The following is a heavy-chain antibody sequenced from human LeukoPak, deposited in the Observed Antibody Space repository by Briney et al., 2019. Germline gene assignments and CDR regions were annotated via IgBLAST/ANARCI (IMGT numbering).Heavy chain of an antibody. CDR3: ARGPTVSSTWDY. Sequence: GGSLRLSCAASGSTVSSAYVSWVRQAPGKGLEWVSSIYGGDNREYSDSVKGRFTISRDDSKNTVSLQMSSLRVEDTAVYYCARGPTVSSTWDYWGQGTLVTVS. CDR2: IYGGDNR. J-gene: IGHJ4*02. V-gene: IGHV3-53*01. D-gene: IGHD2-2*01. CDR1: GSTVSSAY.